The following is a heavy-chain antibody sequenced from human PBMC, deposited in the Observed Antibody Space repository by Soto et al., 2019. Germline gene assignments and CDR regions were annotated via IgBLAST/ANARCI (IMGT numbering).Heavy chain of an antibody. D-gene: IGHD6-19*01. J-gene: IGHJ6*02. CDR2: INTSGGST. CDR3: AKGKSSGGGWSYGMDG. Sequence: EVQLLESGGGLVQPGGSLRLSCAASGFTFSSYAMSWVRQAPGKGLEWVSTINTSGGSTLYADSVKGRFTISRDNSKNTLYRQMNSLRAEDTVVYYCAKGKSSGGGWSYGMDGWGQGTTVTVSS. V-gene: IGHV3-23*01. CDR1: GFTFSSYA.